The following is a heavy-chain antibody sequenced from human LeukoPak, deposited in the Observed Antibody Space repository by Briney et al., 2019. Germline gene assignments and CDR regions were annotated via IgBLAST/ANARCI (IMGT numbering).Heavy chain of an antibody. V-gene: IGHV4-38-2*01. CDR2: IYNSVST. CDR1: DYSITSGDY. D-gene: IGHD5/OR15-5a*01. J-gene: IGHJ5*01. Sequence: PETLSLTCVVSDYSITSGDYWAWIRQPPGKGLGWIGSIYNSVSTSRNPSLKSRVTMSVDPSKNQFSLNLRSVTAADTAVYYCARNMSTEGWFDSWGRGTLVTVSS. CDR3: ARNMSTEGWFDS.